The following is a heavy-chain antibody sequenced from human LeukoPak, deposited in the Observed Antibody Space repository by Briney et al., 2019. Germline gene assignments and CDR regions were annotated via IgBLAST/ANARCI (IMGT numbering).Heavy chain of an antibody. J-gene: IGHJ5*02. CDR1: AGSITSYY. Sequence: SETLSLTGTVSAGSITSYYWSWIRQPPGKGLEWIGYIYDSGSTNYNPSLKSRVTMSVDTSKNQFSLKLSSVTAADTAVYYCARHHVEYNWFDPWGQGTLVTVSS. CDR3: ARHHVEYNWFDP. CDR2: IYDSGST. V-gene: IGHV4-59*08. D-gene: IGHD2-15*01.